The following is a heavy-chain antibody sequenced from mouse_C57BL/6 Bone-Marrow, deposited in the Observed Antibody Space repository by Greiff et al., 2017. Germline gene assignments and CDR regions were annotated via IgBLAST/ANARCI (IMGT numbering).Heavy chain of an antibody. CDR3: ARWASYYYYAMDY. Sequence: EVQLQESGPVLVKPGASVKMSCKASGYTFTDYYMNWVKQSPGKSLEWIGVINPYNGGTSYNQKFKGKATLTVDQSSSTAYMELNSLTSEDSAVYDWARWASYYYYAMDYWGQGTSVTGSS. CDR1: GYTFTDYY. D-gene: IGHD6-1*01. V-gene: IGHV1-19*01. J-gene: IGHJ4*01. CDR2: INPYNGGT.